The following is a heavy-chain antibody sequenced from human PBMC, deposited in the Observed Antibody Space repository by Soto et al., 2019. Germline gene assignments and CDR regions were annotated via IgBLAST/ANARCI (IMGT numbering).Heavy chain of an antibody. CDR2: IYYSGST. J-gene: IGHJ4*02. V-gene: IGHV4-59*01. Sequence: QVQLQESGPGLLKPSETLSLTCTVSGGSFSGYYWSWIRQPPGEGLEWIGYIYYSGSTNYSPSLKSRVSISVDTSRNQFSLRLTSVTAADTAVYYCARVTRGAAARPEDFDHWGQGTLVTVSS. CDR1: GGSFSGYY. D-gene: IGHD6-6*01. CDR3: ARVTRGAAARPEDFDH.